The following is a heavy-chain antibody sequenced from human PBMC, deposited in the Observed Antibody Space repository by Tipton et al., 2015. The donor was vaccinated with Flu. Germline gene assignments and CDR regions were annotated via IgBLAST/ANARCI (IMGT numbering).Heavy chain of an antibody. CDR1: GGSINRYY. CDR2: IYTTGST. J-gene: IGHJ3*02. CDR3: AGDRSGSGSYYSAFDI. D-gene: IGHD3-10*01. Sequence: TLSLTCTVSGGSINRYYWTWIRQSAGKGLEWLVRIYTTGSTNYNPSLTSLVTMSLDTSENQLSLKLSAVTAADTAVYYCAGDRSGSGSYYSAFDIWGQGTLVTVSA. V-gene: IGHV4-4*07.